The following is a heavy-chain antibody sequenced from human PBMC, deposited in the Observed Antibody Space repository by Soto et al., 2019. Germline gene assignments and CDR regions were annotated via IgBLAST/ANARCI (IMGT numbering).Heavy chain of an antibody. Sequence: QISLKESGPTLVKPTQTLTLTCTFSGFSLSTSGVGVGWIRQPPGKVLEWLALIYWDDDKRYSPSLKSRLTITKDTSKNQVVLTMTNMDPVDTATYYCAHAYCSSTSCLALFDYWGQGTLVTVSS. V-gene: IGHV2-5*02. CDR2: IYWDDDK. CDR3: AHAYCSSTSCLALFDY. J-gene: IGHJ4*02. CDR1: GFSLSTSGVG. D-gene: IGHD2-2*01.